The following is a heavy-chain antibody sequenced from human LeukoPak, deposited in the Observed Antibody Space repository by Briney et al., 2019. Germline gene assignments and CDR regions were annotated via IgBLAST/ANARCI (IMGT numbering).Heavy chain of an antibody. CDR1: GFTFSAYS. CDR3: AKDFFRNLRYFDWCYFDY. Sequence: GGSLRLSCAASGFTFSAYSMNWVRQAPGKGLEWVAVISYDGSNKYYADSVKGRFTISRDNSKNTLYLQMNSLRAEDTAVYYCAKDFFRNLRYFDWCYFDYWGQGTLVTVSS. CDR2: ISYDGSNK. J-gene: IGHJ4*02. V-gene: IGHV3-30*18. D-gene: IGHD3-9*01.